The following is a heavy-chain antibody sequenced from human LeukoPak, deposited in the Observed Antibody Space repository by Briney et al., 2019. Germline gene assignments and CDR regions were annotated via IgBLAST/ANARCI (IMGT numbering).Heavy chain of an antibody. CDR2: ISWNSGSI. V-gene: IGHV3-9*01. CDR1: GFTFDDYA. Sequence: GGSLRLSCAASGFTFDDYAMHWVRQAPGKGLEWVSGISWNSGSIGYADSVKGRFTISRDNAKNSLYLQMDNLRAADTAVYYCARNYSPFDYWGQGTLVTVSS. CDR3: ARNYSPFDY. J-gene: IGHJ4*02. D-gene: IGHD3-10*01.